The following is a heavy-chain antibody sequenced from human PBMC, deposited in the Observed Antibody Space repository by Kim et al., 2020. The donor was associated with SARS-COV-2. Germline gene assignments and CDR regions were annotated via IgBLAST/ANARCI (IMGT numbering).Heavy chain of an antibody. D-gene: IGHD5-12*01. CDR2: ISGTGANT. J-gene: IGHJ4*02. Sequence: GGSLRLSCAASGFTLINYAMNWVRQPPGKGLEWVSGISGTGANTYFADSVKGRFTIHRDLSKNTLYLQMDSLRVEDTALYYCARDGYNHIAYDFWGQGALVTVSS. V-gene: IGHV3-23*01. CDR3: ARDGYNHIAYDF. CDR1: GFTLINYA.